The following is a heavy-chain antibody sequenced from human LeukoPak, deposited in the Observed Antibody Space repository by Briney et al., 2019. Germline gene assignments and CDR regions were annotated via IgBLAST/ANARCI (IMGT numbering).Heavy chain of an antibody. CDR1: GYSLRSDYY. CDR3: ARGPTYQPIDF. J-gene: IGHJ4*02. Sequence: KTSETLSLTCTVSGYSLRSDYYWGWIRQPPGKGLEWIGSTSHNGSSYYNPSLKSRVTISVDTSKNQFSLKLSSVTAADTAVYYCARGPTYQPIDFWGQGTLVTVSS. D-gene: IGHD2-2*01. V-gene: IGHV4-38-2*02. CDR2: TSHNGSS.